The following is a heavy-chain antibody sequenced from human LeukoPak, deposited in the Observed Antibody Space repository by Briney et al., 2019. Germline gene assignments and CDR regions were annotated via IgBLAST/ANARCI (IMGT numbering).Heavy chain of an antibody. CDR2: ISNSGSTI. J-gene: IGHJ4*02. V-gene: IGHV3-48*03. Sequence: GGSLRLSCAASGFTFSSYEMNWVRQAPGKGLEWVSYISNSGSTIYYADSVKGRFTISRDNAKNSLYLQMNSLRAEDTAVYYCARVTGTTTRLDYWGQGTLVTVSS. CDR3: ARVTGTTTRLDY. D-gene: IGHD1-20*01. CDR1: GFTFSSYE.